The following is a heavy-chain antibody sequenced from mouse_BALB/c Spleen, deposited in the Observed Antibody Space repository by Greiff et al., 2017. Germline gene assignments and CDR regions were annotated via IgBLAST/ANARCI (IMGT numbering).Heavy chain of an antibody. CDR3: TGGLPFFDY. V-gene: IGHV6-6*02. D-gene: IGHD2-1*01. J-gene: IGHJ2*01. Sequence: EVKLVESGGGLVQPGGSMKLSCVASGFTFSNYWMNWVRQSPEKGLEWVAEIRLKSNNYATHYAESVKGRFTISRDDSKSSFYLQMNNLRAEDTGIYYCTGGLPFFDYWGQGTTLTVSS. CDR2: IRLKSNNYAT. CDR1: GFTFSNYW.